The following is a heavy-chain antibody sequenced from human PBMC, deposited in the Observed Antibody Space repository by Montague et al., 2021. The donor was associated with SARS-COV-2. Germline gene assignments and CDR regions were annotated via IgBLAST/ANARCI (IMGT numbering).Heavy chain of an antibody. CDR1: GFTFSSYA. J-gene: IGHJ6*02. V-gene: IGHV3-23*03. D-gene: IGHD3-3*01. Sequence: SLRLSCAASGFTFSSYAMRWVRQAPGKGLEWVAVIYNGGSSKYYADSVKGRFTISRDNSKNTLYLQMNSLRAEDTAVYYCAKHATFTIRVGDYYDGIDFWGQGTTVTVSS. CDR3: AKHATFTIRVGDYYDGIDF. CDR2: IYNGGSSK.